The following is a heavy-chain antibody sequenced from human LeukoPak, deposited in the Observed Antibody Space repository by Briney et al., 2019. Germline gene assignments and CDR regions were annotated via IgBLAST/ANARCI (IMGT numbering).Heavy chain of an antibody. V-gene: IGHV4-34*01. CDR2: INHSGST. CDR3: ARATEMATISGAFDI. Sequence: MASETLSLTCAVYGGSFSGYYWSWIRQPPGKGLEWIGEINHSGSTNYNPSLKSRVTISVDTSKNQFSLKLSSVTAADTAVYYCARATEMATISGAFDIWGQGTMVTVSS. J-gene: IGHJ3*02. CDR1: GGSFSGYY. D-gene: IGHD5-24*01.